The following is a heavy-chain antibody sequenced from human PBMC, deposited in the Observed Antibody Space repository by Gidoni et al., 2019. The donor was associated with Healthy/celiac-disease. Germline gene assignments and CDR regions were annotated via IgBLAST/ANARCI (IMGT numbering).Heavy chain of an antibody. CDR2: IYHSGST. CDR3: ARGLPEFSIAAAGTSYFDY. Sequence: QVQLQESGPGLVKPSGTLSLTCAVSGGSISSSNWWSWVRQPPGKGLEWIGEIYHSGSTNYNPSLKSRVTISVDKSKNQFSLKLSSVTAADTAVYYCARGLPEFSIAAAGTSYFDYWGQGTLVTVSS. CDR1: GGSISSSNW. D-gene: IGHD6-13*01. V-gene: IGHV4-4*02. J-gene: IGHJ4*02.